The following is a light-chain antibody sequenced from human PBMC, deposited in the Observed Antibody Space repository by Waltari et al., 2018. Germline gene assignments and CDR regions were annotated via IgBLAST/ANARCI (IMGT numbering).Light chain of an antibody. CDR2: DVS. Sequence: QSALTQPASVSGSPGQSITISCTGTSSDVGGYNYVSWYQQHPGKAPKLMIYDVSNRPSGVSKRFSSSKFGNTAVLTISGLQTDDEADYYCCSYVTGDTWVFGGGTRVAVL. V-gene: IGLV2-14*03. J-gene: IGLJ3*02. CDR3: CSYVTGDTWV. CDR1: SSDVGGYNY.